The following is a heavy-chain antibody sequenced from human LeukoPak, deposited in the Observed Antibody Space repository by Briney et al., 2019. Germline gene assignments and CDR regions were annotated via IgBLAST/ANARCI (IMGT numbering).Heavy chain of an antibody. CDR2: INHSGST. J-gene: IGHJ4*02. CDR3: ASKLQWLPTPTFFDY. CDR1: GGSFSGYY. Sequence: SETLSLTCAVYGGSFSGYYWSWIRQPPGKGLEWIGEINHSGSTNYNPSLKSRVTISVDTSKNQFSLKLSSVTAADTAVYYCASKLQWLPTPTFFDYWGQGTLVTVSS. V-gene: IGHV4-34*01. D-gene: IGHD6-19*01.